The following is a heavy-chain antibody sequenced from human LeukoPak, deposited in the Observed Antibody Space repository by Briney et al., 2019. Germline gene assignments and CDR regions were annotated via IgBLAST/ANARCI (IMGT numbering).Heavy chain of an antibody. V-gene: IGHV1-2*02. D-gene: IGHD5-24*01. CDR3: ARDPSSRGNFDH. CDR2: INPNSGGT. CDR1: GYTFSDYY. J-gene: IGHJ4*02. Sequence: GASVKVSCKASGYTFSDYYMHWVRQAPGQGPEWMGWINPNSGGTNYAQKFQGRVTTTRDTSINTAYVEVGRLRSDDTAVYYCARDPSSRGNFDHWGQGTLVTVSS.